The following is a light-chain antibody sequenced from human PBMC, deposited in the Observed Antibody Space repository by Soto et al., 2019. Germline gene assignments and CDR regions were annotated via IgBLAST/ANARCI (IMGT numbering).Light chain of an antibody. J-gene: IGLJ3*02. V-gene: IGLV2-11*01. CDR1: SSDVGGYNY. Sequence: QSVLTQPRSVSGSPGQSVTISCTGTSSDVGGYNYVSWYQQHPGKAPKLMIYDVSKRPSGVPDRFSGSKSGYTASLTISGLQADDEADYYCCSYAGSYTGVFGGGTKLTVL. CDR2: DVS. CDR3: CSYAGSYTGV.